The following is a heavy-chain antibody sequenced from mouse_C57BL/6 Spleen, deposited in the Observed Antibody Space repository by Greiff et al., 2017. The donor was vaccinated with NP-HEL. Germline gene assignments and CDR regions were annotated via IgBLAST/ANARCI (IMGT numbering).Heavy chain of an antibody. CDR1: GFTFTDYY. J-gene: IGHJ3*01. CDR2: IRNKANGYTT. D-gene: IGHD1-1*01. V-gene: IGHV7-3*01. CDR3: ARYNYGSSYGFAY. Sequence: EVNVVESGGGLVQPGGSLSLSCAASGFTFTDYYMSWVRQPPGKALEWLGFIRNKANGYTTEYSASGKGRFTISRDNSQSILYLQMNALRAEDSATYYCARYNYGSSYGFAYWGQGTLVTVSA.